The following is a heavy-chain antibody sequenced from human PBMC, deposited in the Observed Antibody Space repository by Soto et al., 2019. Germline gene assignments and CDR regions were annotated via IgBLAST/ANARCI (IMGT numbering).Heavy chain of an antibody. CDR2: IYYSGST. V-gene: IGHV4-31*03. CDR1: GGSISSGGYY. J-gene: IGHJ4*02. D-gene: IGHD5-18*01. CDR3: ARSGYSYGPNPLLY. Sequence: QVQLQESGPGLVKPSQTLSLTCTVSGGSISSGGYYWSWISQHPGKGLEWIGYIYYSGSTYYNPSPKSRVTISVDTSKNQFSLKLSSVTAADTAVYYCARSGYSYGPNPLLYWGQGTLVTVSS.